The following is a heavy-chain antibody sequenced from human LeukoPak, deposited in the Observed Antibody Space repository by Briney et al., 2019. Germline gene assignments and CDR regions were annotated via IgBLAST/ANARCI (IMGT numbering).Heavy chain of an antibody. D-gene: IGHD6-25*01. CDR3: ARGRVVAASFRF. J-gene: IGHJ4*02. V-gene: IGHV4-34*01. CDR1: GGSFSGYS. CDR2: MVHVGSA. Sequence: SETLSLTCAVYGGSFSGYSWNWLRQPPGKGVEWFWDMVHVGSANYPPSLKSRVPISVDTSKNQFSLRLSSLTAADTAVYYCARGRVVAASFRFWGQGTLVTVSS.